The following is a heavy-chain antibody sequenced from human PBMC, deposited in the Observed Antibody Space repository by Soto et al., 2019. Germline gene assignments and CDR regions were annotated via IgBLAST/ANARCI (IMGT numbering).Heavy chain of an antibody. CDR1: GGSISSHY. J-gene: IGHJ4*02. D-gene: IGHD5-12*01. CDR2: IYYSGST. V-gene: IGHV4-59*08. Sequence: QVQLQGSGPGLVKPSETLSLTCTVSGGSISSHYWSWIRQPPGQGLEWIGYIYYSGSTNYNPSLRSRVTISVDTSKSQFSLRLSSVTAADTAVYFCARLDGYDHYFDYGGQGARVTVSS. CDR3: ARLDGYDHYFDY.